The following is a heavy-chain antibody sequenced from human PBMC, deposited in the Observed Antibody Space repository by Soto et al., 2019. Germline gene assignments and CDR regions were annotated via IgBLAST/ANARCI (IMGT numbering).Heavy chain of an antibody. Sequence: VQLVQSGAEVKKPGASVKVSCKASGYTFTSYYMHWVRQAPGQGLEWMGWINPDSGVTYYPHKFQDRVTMTRDTPISTAYMELSRLTSDDTALYYCARDRGVRDVWGQGTTVIVSS. J-gene: IGHJ6*02. CDR2: INPDSGVT. V-gene: IGHV1-2*02. D-gene: IGHD2-8*01. CDR3: ARDRGVRDV. CDR1: GYTFTSYY.